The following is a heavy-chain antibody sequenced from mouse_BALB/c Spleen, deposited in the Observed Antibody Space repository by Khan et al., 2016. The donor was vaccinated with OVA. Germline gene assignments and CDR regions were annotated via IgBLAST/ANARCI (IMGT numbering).Heavy chain of an antibody. V-gene: IGHV1S135*01. CDR2: IDPFNGGT. J-gene: IGHJ4*01. D-gene: IGHD3-1*01. CDR1: GYSFTSYY. Sequence: VQLKESGPELMKPGASVKISCKASGYSFTSYYIHWVKQSHGKSLEWIGYIDPFNGGTSYNQKFKGKATLALDKSSSTAYMHLSSLTSEDSAVFSVARGGLGLRAYAMDYWGQGTSVTVSS. CDR3: ARGGLGLRAYAMDY.